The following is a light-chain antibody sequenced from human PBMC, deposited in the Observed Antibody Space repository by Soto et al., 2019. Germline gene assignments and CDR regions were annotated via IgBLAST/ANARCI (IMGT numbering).Light chain of an antibody. Sequence: DIPLTQSPSFLSASVGDRITITCRASQDIRGNLAWYQQKPGKAPKVLISAASSLQGGVPSRFSGSGSGTEFTLTISCLQPEDFATYYCQQINDYPLTFGGGTKVEIK. CDR3: QQINDYPLT. V-gene: IGKV1-9*01. CDR1: QDIRGN. J-gene: IGKJ4*01. CDR2: AAS.